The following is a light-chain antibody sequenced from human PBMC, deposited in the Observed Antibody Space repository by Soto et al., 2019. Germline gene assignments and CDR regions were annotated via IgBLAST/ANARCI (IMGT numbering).Light chain of an antibody. CDR3: QHRSNWPRT. CDR1: QSVSTY. V-gene: IGKV3-11*01. J-gene: IGKJ1*01. CDR2: DAS. Sequence: EIVLTQSPATLSLSPGERATLSCRASQSVSTYLAWYQQKPGQAPRLIIYDASSRATGIPARFSGSGSGTDFSLTISSLEPEDFAVYYCQHRSNWPRTFGQGTKVEI.